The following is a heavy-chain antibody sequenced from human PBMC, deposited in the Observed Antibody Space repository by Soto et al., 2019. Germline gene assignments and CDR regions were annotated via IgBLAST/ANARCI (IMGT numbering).Heavy chain of an antibody. V-gene: IGHV4-31*03. Sequence: SETLSLTCTVSGGSISSSSYYWSWIRQHPGKGLEWIGYIYYSGSTYYNPSLKSRVTISVDTSKNQFSLKLSSVTAADTAVYYCARERYYDSSGFDYWGQGTLVTVSS. CDR2: IYYSGST. D-gene: IGHD3-22*01. J-gene: IGHJ4*02. CDR3: ARERYYDSSGFDY. CDR1: GGSISSSSYY.